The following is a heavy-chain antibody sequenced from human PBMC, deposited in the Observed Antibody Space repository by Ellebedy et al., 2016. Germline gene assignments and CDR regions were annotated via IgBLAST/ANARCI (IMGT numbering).Heavy chain of an antibody. CDR2: ISSDGYRK. D-gene: IGHD3-10*01. CDR3: ARSPLTMVRGDDEYNWFDP. J-gene: IGHJ5*02. CDR1: GFTFSHYA. Sequence: GGSLRLSCAASGFTFSHYAMHWVRQAPGKGLEWVALISSDGYRKSYADSVKGRFTVSRDNAKNSLYLQMNSLRAEDTAVYYCARSPLTMVRGDDEYNWFDPWGQGTLVTVSS. V-gene: IGHV3-30-3*01.